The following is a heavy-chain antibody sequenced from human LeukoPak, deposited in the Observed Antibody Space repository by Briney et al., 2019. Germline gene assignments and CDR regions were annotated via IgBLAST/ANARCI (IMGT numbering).Heavy chain of an antibody. CDR1: GFTFSSYS. Sequence: GGSLRLSCAASGFTFSSYSMNWVRQPPGKGLEWVSNIGTSSSTIYYADSVKGRFTISRDNAKNSLYLQMNSLRAEDTAVYYCWSGVVVPAEGYWGQGTLVTVSS. J-gene: IGHJ4*02. CDR2: IGTSSSTI. V-gene: IGHV3-48*01. CDR3: WSGVVVPAEGY. D-gene: IGHD2-2*01.